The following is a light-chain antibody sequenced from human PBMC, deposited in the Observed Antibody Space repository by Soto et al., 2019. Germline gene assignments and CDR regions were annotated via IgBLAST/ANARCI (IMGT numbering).Light chain of an antibody. CDR3: QQSDITPLT. CDR2: AAS. Sequence: DIQMTQSPSSLSASVGDRVTITCRASQSISNYLNWYQQKPGKAPKLLIYAASSLQSGVPSRFSGSGSRTDFTLTISSLQPEDFATYYCQQSDITPLTFGQGTRLEIK. CDR1: QSISNY. J-gene: IGKJ5*01. V-gene: IGKV1-39*01.